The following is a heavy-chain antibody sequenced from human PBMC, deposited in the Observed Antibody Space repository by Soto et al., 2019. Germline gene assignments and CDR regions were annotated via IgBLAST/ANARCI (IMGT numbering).Heavy chain of an antibody. V-gene: IGHV4-31*03. CDR2: IYYSGST. Sequence: SETLSLTCTVSGGSISSGGYYWSWIRQHPGKGLEWIGYIYYSGSTYYNPSLKSRVTISVDTSKNQFSLKLSSVTAADTAVYYCVRESAASGPHWFDTWAPGTLVTVSS. J-gene: IGHJ5*02. CDR1: GGSISSGGYY. D-gene: IGHD6-13*01. CDR3: VRESAASGPHWFDT.